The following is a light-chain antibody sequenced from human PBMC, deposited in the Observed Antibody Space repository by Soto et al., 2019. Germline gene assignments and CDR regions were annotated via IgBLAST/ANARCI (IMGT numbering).Light chain of an antibody. CDR1: QSVSSN. V-gene: IGKV3-15*01. Sequence: EIVMTQSPATLSVSPGERATLSCRASQSVSSNLAWYQQKPGQAPRLLIYGASTRATGIPARSSGSGSGTEFTLTISSLQSADFAVYYCQQYNNCPPWTFGQGTKVDIK. J-gene: IGKJ1*01. CDR3: QQYNNCPPWT. CDR2: GAS.